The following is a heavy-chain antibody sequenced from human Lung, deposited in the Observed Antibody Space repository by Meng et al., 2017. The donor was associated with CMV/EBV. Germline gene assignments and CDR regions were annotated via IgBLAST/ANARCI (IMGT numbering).Heavy chain of an antibody. CDR3: SQTRTGGIVAEGGLNYFDD. CDR1: GFXFSSYG. J-gene: IGHJ4*02. CDR2: IRSDGSIK. Sequence: SCAASGFXFSSYGMHWVRQAPGKGLEWVAFIRSDGSIKYCGESVKGRFTISRDNSKNTLYLQMNSLRAEDTAVYYCSQTRTGGIVAEGGLNYFDDWXQGTLVTVSS. D-gene: IGHD6-13*01. V-gene: IGHV3-30*02.